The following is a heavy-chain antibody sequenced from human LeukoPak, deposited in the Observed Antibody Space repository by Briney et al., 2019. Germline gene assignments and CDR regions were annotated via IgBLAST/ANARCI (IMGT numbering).Heavy chain of an antibody. CDR1: GFIFNRYP. CDR3: AKEDVGGFDA. D-gene: IGHD5-24*01. CDR2: ISEDTFRT. Sequence: PGGSLRLSCAASGFIFNRYPMHWVRQGPGEGLEAVSAISEDTFRTYYARSVKGRFTVSRDNSKSTVSLHMDNLRVEDMGIYYCAKEDVGGFDAWGQGTLVTVSS. J-gene: IGHJ4*02. V-gene: IGHV3-64*01.